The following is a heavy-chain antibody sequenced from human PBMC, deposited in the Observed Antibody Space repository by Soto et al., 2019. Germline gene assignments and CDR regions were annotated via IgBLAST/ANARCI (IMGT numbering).Heavy chain of an antibody. CDR1: GGTFSSYA. V-gene: IGHV1-69*01. J-gene: IGHJ5*02. CDR3: ARGYCSGGSCYSVNWFDP. Sequence: QVQLVQSGAEVKKPGSSVKVSCKASGGTFSSYAISWVRQAPGQGLEWMGGIIPIFGTANYAQKFQGRVTITADESTSTAYMERSSLRSEDTAVYYCARGYCSGGSCYSVNWFDPWGQGTLVTVSS. CDR2: IIPIFGTA. D-gene: IGHD2-15*01.